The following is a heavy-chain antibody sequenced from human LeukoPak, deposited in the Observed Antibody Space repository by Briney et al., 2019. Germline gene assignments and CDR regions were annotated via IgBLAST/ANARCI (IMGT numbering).Heavy chain of an antibody. CDR3: ARGIAAAGTGSYFDY. J-gene: IGHJ4*02. D-gene: IGHD6-13*01. CDR2: MNPNSGNT. Sequence: ASVNVSCKASGYTFTSYDINWVRQATGQGLEWMGWMNPNSGNTGYAQKFQGRVTMTRNTSISTAYMELSSLRSEDTAVYYCARGIAAAGTGSYFDYWGQGTLVTVSS. V-gene: IGHV1-8*01. CDR1: GYTFTSYD.